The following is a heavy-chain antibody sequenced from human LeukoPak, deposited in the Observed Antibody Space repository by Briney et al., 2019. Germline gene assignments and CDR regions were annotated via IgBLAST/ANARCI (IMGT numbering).Heavy chain of an antibody. D-gene: IGHD5-12*01. J-gene: IGHJ3*02. CDR3: ARDLSGYVIHRGAFDI. Sequence: SETLSLTCAVYGGSFSGYYWSWIRQPPGKGLEWIGEINHSGSTNYNPSLKSRVTISVDTSKNQFSLKLSSVTAADTAVYYCARDLSGYVIHRGAFDIWGQGTMVTVSS. V-gene: IGHV4-34*01. CDR2: INHSGST. CDR1: GGSFSGYY.